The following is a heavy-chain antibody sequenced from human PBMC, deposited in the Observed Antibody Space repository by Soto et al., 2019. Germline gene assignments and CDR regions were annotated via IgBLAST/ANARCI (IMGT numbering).Heavy chain of an antibody. CDR3: ARGPITFGGVIVPYPFDY. CDR2: INAGNGNT. D-gene: IGHD3-16*02. CDR1: GYTFTSYA. Sequence: AASVKVSCKASGYTFTSYAMHWVRQAPGQRLEWMGWINAGNGNTKYSQKFQGRVTITRDTSTSTAYMELRSLRSDDTAVYYCARGPITFGGVIVPYPFDYWGQGTLVTVSS. V-gene: IGHV1-3*01. J-gene: IGHJ4*02.